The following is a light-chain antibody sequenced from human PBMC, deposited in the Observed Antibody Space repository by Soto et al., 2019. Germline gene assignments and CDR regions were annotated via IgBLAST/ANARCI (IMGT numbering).Light chain of an antibody. J-gene: IGKJ4*01. CDR2: WAS. CDR1: QSVLYSSDNKNY. V-gene: IGKV4-1*01. Sequence: DIVMTQSPDSLAVSLGERATINCKSRQSVLYSSDNKNYLAWYQQKPGQPPKLLIYWASTRDSGVPERFSGSGSGTDFTLTISSLQAEDVAVYYCQQYYTTLTFGGGTKVEIK. CDR3: QQYYTTLT.